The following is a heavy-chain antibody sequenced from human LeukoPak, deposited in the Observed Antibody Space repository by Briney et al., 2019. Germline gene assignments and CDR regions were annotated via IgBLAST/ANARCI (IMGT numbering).Heavy chain of an antibody. CDR1: GFTFSSYS. J-gene: IGHJ4*02. CDR3: AKDRSTGTMIVFDY. D-gene: IGHD3-22*01. CDR2: ISSSSSYI. Sequence: GGSLRLSCAASGFTFSSYSMNWVRQAPGKGLEWVSSISSSSSYIYYADSVKGRFTISRDNAKNTLYLQMNSLRAEDTAVYYCAKDRSTGTMIVFDYWGQGTLVTVSS. V-gene: IGHV3-21*01.